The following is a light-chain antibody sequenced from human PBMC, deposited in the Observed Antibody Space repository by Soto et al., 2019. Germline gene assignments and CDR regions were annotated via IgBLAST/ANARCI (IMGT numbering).Light chain of an antibody. V-gene: IGLV1-44*01. CDR1: SSNIGRDT. CDR3: STWDDSLNGWV. J-gene: IGLJ3*02. CDR2: NDD. Sequence: QSVLTQPPSVSGTPGLRVTISCSGGSSNIGRDTVNWYQQLPGTAPKLLMFNDDQRPSGVPDRFSGSRSGTSASLAISGLQSDDEADYFYSTWDDSLNGWVFGGGTKLTVL.